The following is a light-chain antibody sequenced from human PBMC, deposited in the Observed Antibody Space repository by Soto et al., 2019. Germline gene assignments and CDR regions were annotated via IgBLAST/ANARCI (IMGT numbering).Light chain of an antibody. V-gene: IGKV3-20*01. Sequence: EIVLTQSPGTLSLSPGERATLSCRASQSVSSSYFAWYQQKPGQAPSLLIYGASSRATGIPDRFSGSGSGTDFTLTISRLEPEDFAVYYCQQYGSLPRTFGQGTKVEIK. CDR3: QQYGSLPRT. J-gene: IGKJ1*01. CDR1: QSVSSSY. CDR2: GAS.